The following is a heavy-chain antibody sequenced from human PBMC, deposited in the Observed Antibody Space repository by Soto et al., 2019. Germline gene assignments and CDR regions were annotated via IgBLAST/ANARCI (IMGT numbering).Heavy chain of an antibody. J-gene: IGHJ4*02. V-gene: IGHV1-58*02. CDR3: AAEGVF. Sequence: QMQLEQSGPEVKKPGTSVKVSCKTSGFTFSRSIMQWVRQAPGQRLEWLGWIDIGSGNTTHAQKFQERGTITRDISTRTNYLELTSLTSEDTAVYYCAAEGVFWGQGTQVTVSS. D-gene: IGHD3-3*01. CDR1: GFTFSRSI. CDR2: IDIGSGNT.